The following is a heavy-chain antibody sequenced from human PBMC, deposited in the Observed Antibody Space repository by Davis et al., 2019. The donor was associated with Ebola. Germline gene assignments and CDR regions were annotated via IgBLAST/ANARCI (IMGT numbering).Heavy chain of an antibody. CDR3: ARYSGSYSRYFDY. CDR2: ISSSGSTI. D-gene: IGHD1-26*01. CDR1: GFTFSDYY. V-gene: IGHV3-11*01. J-gene: IGHJ4*02. Sequence: GESLKISCAASGFTFSDYYMSWIRQAPGKGLEWVSYISSSGSTIYYADSVKGRFTISRDNAKNSLYLQMNSLRAEDTAVYYCARYSGSYSRYFDYWGQGTLVTVSS.